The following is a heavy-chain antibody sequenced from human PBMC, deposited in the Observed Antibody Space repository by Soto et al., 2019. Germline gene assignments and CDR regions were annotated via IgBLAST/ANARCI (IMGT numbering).Heavy chain of an antibody. J-gene: IGHJ6*02. CDR1: GGSISSYY. D-gene: IGHD3-10*01. CDR2: IYYSGST. V-gene: IGHV4-59*01. Sequence: SETLSLTCTVSGGSISSYYWSWIRQPPGKGLEWIGYIYYSGSTNYNPSLKSRVTMSVDTPKNQFSLKLSSVTAADTAVYYCARRGYGPGFPYYYGMDVWGQGTMVTVSS. CDR3: ARRGYGPGFPYYYGMDV.